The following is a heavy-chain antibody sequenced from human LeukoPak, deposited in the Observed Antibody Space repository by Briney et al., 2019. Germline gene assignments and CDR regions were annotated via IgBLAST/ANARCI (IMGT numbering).Heavy chain of an antibody. V-gene: IGHV3-21*04. J-gene: IGHJ4*02. CDR3: ARAEYSGSYYVSPFDY. Sequence: GGSLRLSCAASGFTFSSYSMNWVRQAPGKGLEWVSSISSSSSYIYYADSVKGRFTISRDNAKNSLYLQMNSLRAEDTAVYYCARAEYSGSYYVSPFDYWGQGTLVTVSS. CDR2: ISSSSSYI. D-gene: IGHD1-26*01. CDR1: GFTFSSYS.